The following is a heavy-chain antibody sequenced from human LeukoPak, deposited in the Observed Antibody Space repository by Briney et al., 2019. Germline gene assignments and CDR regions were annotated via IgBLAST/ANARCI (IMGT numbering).Heavy chain of an antibody. CDR2: ISWNSGSI. V-gene: IGHV3-9*01. CDR1: GFTFDDYA. J-gene: IGHJ4*02. Sequence: PGRSLRLSCAASGFTFDDYAMHWVRHAPGKGLEWVSGISWNSGSIVYGDSVKGRFTISRDSAKNSLYLQMNSLRAEDTALYYCAKAPRIVGATTYFDYWGQGTLVTVSS. D-gene: IGHD1-26*01. CDR3: AKAPRIVGATTYFDY.